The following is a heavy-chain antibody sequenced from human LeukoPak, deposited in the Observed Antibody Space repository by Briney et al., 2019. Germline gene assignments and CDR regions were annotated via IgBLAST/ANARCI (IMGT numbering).Heavy chain of an antibody. Sequence: SETLPLTCAVSGVSISSSEWWIWVRQPPGQGLEWIGEIHRAGRTRYNPSLKSRVTISMDYSKNQFSLKLTSVTAADTAIYYCGKTDIYFNPIDYWGPGSLVTVSS. CDR1: GVSISSSEW. J-gene: IGHJ4*02. D-gene: IGHD3-9*01. V-gene: IGHV4-4*02. CDR2: IHRAGRT. CDR3: GKTDIYFNPIDY.